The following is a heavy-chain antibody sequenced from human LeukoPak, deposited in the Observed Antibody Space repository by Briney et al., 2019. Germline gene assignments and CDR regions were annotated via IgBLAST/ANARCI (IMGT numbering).Heavy chain of an antibody. J-gene: IGHJ6*02. Sequence: ASVMVSCKASGYTFTSCGISWVRQAPGQELEWMGWISAYSGNTNYAQKLQGRVTMTTDTSTSTAYMELRSLRSDDTAVYYCAREDCSSTSCRSHYYYGMDVWGQGTTVTVSS. V-gene: IGHV1-18*01. D-gene: IGHD2-2*01. CDR1: GYTFTSCG. CDR2: ISAYSGNT. CDR3: AREDCSSTSCRSHYYYGMDV.